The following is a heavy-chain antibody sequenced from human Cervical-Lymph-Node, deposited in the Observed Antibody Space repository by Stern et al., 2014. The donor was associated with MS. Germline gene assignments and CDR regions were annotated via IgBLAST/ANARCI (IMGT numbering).Heavy chain of an antibody. CDR1: GFTFNNYA. J-gene: IGHJ4*02. V-gene: IGHV3-30-3*01. CDR3: AREVYQLREPRFDT. D-gene: IGHD2-2*01. CDR2: VSYDGNNK. Sequence: VQLVESGGGVVQPGGSLRLSCAASGFTFNNYAMHWVRQAPGKGLEWVSIVSYDGNNKSYADSVKGRFTVSRDNSQNTLSLQMNSLRGDDTAIYYCAREVYQLREPRFDTWGQGTLVTVSS.